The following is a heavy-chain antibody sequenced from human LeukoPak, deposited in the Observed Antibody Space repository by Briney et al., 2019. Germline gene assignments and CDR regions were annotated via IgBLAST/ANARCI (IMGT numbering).Heavy chain of an antibody. CDR1: GFPFSTYD. CDR3: ARTQYDFWSGYYGY. J-gene: IGHJ4*02. Sequence: GGSLRLSCVASGFPFSTYDIYWVRQAPGKGLEWVAVISYDGSNKYYADSVKGRFTISRDNSKNTLYLQMNSLRAEDTAVYYCARTQYDFWSGYYGYRGQGTLVTVSS. V-gene: IGHV3-30*19. D-gene: IGHD3-3*01. CDR2: ISYDGSNK.